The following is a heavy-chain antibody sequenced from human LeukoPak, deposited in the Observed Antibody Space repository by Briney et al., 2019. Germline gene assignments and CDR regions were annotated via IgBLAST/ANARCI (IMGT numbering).Heavy chain of an antibody. D-gene: IGHD3-22*01. Sequence: GGSLRLSCAASGFTFSSYAMSWVRQAPGKGLEWVAFIRYDGSNKYYADSVKGRFTISRDNSKNTLYLQMNSLRAEDTAVYYCAKDAHYYDSSGYYYANNYWGQGTLVTVSS. CDR3: AKDAHYYDSSGYYYANNY. CDR1: GFTFSSYA. J-gene: IGHJ4*02. CDR2: IRYDGSNK. V-gene: IGHV3-30*02.